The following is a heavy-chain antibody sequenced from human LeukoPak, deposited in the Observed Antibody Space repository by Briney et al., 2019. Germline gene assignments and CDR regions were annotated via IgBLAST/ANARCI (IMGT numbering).Heavy chain of an antibody. CDR1: GLIVTNNY. D-gene: IGHD2-15*01. CDR2: IYSGGMT. J-gene: IGHJ3*01. Sequence: GGSLRLSCATSGLIVTNNYINWLRQAPGKGLEWVSVIYSGGMTEFTDSVKGRFSISRDTTTNTVFLQMNTLRLDDTAVYYCARSQGIADAFDLWGQGTRVTVSS. CDR3: ARSQGIADAFDL. V-gene: IGHV3-66*02.